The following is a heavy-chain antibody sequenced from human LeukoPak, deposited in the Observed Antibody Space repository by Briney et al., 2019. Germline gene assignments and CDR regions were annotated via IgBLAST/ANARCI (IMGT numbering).Heavy chain of an antibody. V-gene: IGHV1-18*04. CDR3: ARDTDSHLYGGRFDN. J-gene: IGHJ4*02. CDR2: ISGSNGNT. CDR1: GYSFKSFG. D-gene: IGHD2-21*01. Sequence: GASVKVSCKASGYSFKSFGITWVRQAPGQGLEWVGWISGSNGNTKYAQKVQGRVTMSTDTSTSTAYMELRSLRPDDTAVYHCARDTDSHLYGGRFDNWGQGTLATVSS.